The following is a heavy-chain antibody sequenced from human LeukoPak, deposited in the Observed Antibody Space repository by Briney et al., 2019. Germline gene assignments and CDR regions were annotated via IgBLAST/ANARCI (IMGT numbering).Heavy chain of an antibody. J-gene: IGHJ4*02. CDR3: TKQQYSGYDLARGFDY. D-gene: IGHD5-12*01. V-gene: IGHV3-23*01. CDR2: TSGGGGNT. CDR1: GFPFTTYA. Sequence: GGSLRLSCAACGFPFTTYAMSWVRQAPGKGLEWVSGTSGGGGNTYYADSVRGRFTISTDNSKNTLYLQMNSLRAEDTAVYYCTKQQYSGYDLARGFDYWGQGTLVTVSS.